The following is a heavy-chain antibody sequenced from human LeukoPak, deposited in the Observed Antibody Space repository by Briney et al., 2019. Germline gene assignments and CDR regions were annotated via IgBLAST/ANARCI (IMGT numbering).Heavy chain of an antibody. CDR2: IKQDGSEK. D-gene: IGHD5-12*01. CDR1: GFTFSSYD. V-gene: IGHV3-7*01. Sequence: GGPLRLSCAASGFTFSSYDMHWVRQAPGKGLEWVANIKQDGSEKYYVDSVKGRFTISRDNAKNSLYLQMNSLRAEDTAIYYCVGGSGYWGQGTLVTVSS. CDR3: VGGSGY. J-gene: IGHJ4*02.